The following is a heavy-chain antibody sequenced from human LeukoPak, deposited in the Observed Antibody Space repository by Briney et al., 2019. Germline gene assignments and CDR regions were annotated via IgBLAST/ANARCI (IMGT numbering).Heavy chain of an antibody. CDR3: ERDGLSAQAYYYYGMDV. CDR2: IIPIFGIA. Sequence: SVKVSCKASGGTFSSYAISWVRQAPGQGLEWMGRIIPIFGIANYAQKFQGRVTITADKSTSTAYMELSSLRSEDTDVYYCERDGLSAQAYYYYGMDVWGQGTTVTVSS. V-gene: IGHV1-69*04. CDR1: GGTFSSYA. J-gene: IGHJ6*02.